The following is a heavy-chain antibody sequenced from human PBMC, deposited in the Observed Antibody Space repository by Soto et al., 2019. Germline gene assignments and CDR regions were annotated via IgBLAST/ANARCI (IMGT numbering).Heavy chain of an antibody. CDR1: GYTFTSYA. Sequence: QVRLVQSGAEVKKPGASVKVSCKASGYTFTSYAMHWVRQAPGQRLEWMGWINAGNGNTKYSQKFQGRVTITRDTSASTAYMELSSLRSEDTAVYYCARDRGGDIVVVPAAIWGQGTLVTVSS. CDR3: ARDRGGDIVVVPAAI. CDR2: INAGNGNT. J-gene: IGHJ4*02. D-gene: IGHD2-2*01. V-gene: IGHV1-3*01.